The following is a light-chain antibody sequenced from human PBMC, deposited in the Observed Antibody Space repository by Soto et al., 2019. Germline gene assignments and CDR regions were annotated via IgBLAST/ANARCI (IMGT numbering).Light chain of an antibody. J-gene: IGKJ1*01. CDR3: QQVDSYPRT. Sequence: IQLTQSPSSLSASVGDRVTVTCRASQGIGTYLVWYQQKSGKAPTVLICASSTLQTGVPSRFSGSGSGTDFSLTISSLHPEDVATYYCQQVDSYPRTFGQGTKVDIK. CDR1: QGIGTY. CDR2: ASS. V-gene: IGKV1-9*01.